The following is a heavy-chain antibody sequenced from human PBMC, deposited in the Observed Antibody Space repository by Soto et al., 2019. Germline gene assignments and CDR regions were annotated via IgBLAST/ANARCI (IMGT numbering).Heavy chain of an antibody. Sequence: GESLKISCAASEFTVGSSYMSWVRQAPGKGLEWVSAFTGRGTGTSYADPVKGRFTISRDNSKNTPYLHMNSLRAEDTAVYFCAKGGWLEDWGQGTQVTVSS. CDR1: EFTVGSSY. J-gene: IGHJ4*02. CDR3: AKGGWLED. D-gene: IGHD6-19*01. V-gene: IGHV3-23*01. CDR2: FTGRGTGT.